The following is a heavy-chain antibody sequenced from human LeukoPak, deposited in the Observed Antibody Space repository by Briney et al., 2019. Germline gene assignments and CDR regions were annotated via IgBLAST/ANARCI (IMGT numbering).Heavy chain of an antibody. V-gene: IGHV3-48*01. CDR2: ISSSSSTI. CDR1: GFTFSSYS. CDR3: ARDLTANS. J-gene: IGHJ4*02. D-gene: IGHD5-18*01. Sequence: PGGSLRLSCAASGFTFSSYSMNWARQAPGKGLEWVSYISSSSSTIYYADSVKGRFTISRDNAKNSLYLQMNSLRAEDTAVYYCARDLTANSWGQGTLVTVSS.